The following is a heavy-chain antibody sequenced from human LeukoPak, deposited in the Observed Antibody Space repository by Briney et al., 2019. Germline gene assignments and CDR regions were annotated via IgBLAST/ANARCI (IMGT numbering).Heavy chain of an antibody. D-gene: IGHD6-13*01. Sequence: ASVKVSCKASGYTFTSYDINWVRQATGQGLEWMVWMNPNSGNTGYAQKFQGRVTMTSNTSISTAYMELSSLRSEDTAVYYCAIERSSWNYYYYYYMDVWGKGTTVTVSS. V-gene: IGHV1-8*01. CDR2: MNPNSGNT. CDR3: AIERSSWNYYYYYYMDV. J-gene: IGHJ6*03. CDR1: GYTFTSYD.